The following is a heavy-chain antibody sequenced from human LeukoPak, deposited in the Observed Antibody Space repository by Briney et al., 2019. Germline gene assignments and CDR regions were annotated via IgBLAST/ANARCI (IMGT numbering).Heavy chain of an antibody. V-gene: IGHV3-30*18. CDR3: AKDLGDIVAVPAAMGVDY. CDR1: GFTFSSYG. J-gene: IGHJ4*02. CDR2: ISYDGSNK. Sequence: GGSLRLSCAASGFTFSSYGMHWVRQAPGKGLEWVAVISYDGSNKYYADSVKGRFTISRDNSKNTLYLQMNSLRAEDTAVYYCAKDLGDIVAVPAAMGVDYWGQGTLVTVSS. D-gene: IGHD2-2*01.